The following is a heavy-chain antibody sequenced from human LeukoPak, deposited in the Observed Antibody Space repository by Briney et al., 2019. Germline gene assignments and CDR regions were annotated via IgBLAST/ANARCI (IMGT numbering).Heavy chain of an antibody. CDR3: ARDSSGGSFDL. Sequence: GGPLRLSCAASGFSFSDHYMSWIRQAPGKSLEWVSHITSSSYTNYADSVKGRFTISRDNGKNSLYLQMNSLRAEDTAVYYCARDSSGGSFDLWGRGTLVTVSS. CDR1: GFSFSDHY. CDR2: ITSSSYT. V-gene: IGHV3-11*06. J-gene: IGHJ2*01. D-gene: IGHD6-19*01.